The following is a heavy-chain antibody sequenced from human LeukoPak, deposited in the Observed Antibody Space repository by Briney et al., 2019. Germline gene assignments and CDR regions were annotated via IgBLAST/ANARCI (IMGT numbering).Heavy chain of an antibody. CDR3: ARSPCSSTSCYYYYGMDV. CDR2: INHSGST. V-gene: IGHV4-34*01. Sequence: SETLSLTCAVYSGSFSGYYWSWIRQPPGKGLEWIGEINHSGSTNFNPSLKSRVTISLDTSKNQFSLKLSSVTAADTAVYYCARSPCSSTSCYYYYGMDVGGQGTTVTVSS. J-gene: IGHJ6*02. D-gene: IGHD2-2*01. CDR1: SGSFSGYY.